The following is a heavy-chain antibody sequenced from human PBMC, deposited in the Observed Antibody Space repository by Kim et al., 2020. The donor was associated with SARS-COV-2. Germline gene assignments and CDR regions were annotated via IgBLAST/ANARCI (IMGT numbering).Heavy chain of an antibody. CDR1: GFTFSSYG. CDR2: ISYDGSNK. V-gene: IGHV3-30*18. J-gene: IGHJ4*01. D-gene: IGHD5-12*01. Sequence: GGSLRLSCAASGFTFSSYGMHWVRQAPGKGLEWVAVISYDGSNKYYADSVKGRFTISRDNSKNTLYLQMNSLRAEDTAVYYCAKGGVEMATITGMDYWG. CDR3: AKGGVEMATITGMDY.